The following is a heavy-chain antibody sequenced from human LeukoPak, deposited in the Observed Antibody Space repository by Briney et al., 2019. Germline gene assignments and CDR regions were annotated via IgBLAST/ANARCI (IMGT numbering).Heavy chain of an antibody. CDR2: INPNSGGT. Sequence: ASVKVSCKASGYTFTGYYMHWVRQAPGQGLEWMGWINPNSGGTNYAQKFQGRVTMTRDTSISTAYMELSRLRSDDTAVYYCARTFRPLVPNDAFDTWGQGTMVTVSS. CDR1: GYTFTGYY. V-gene: IGHV1-2*02. D-gene: IGHD6-13*01. CDR3: ARTFRPLVPNDAFDT. J-gene: IGHJ3*02.